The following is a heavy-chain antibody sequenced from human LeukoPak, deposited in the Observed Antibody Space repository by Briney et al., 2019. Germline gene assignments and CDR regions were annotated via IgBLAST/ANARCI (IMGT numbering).Heavy chain of an antibody. Sequence: GGSLRLSCAASGFTFSSYSMNWVRQAPGKGLEWVSSISSSSSYIYYADSVKGRFTISRDNAKNSLYLQMNSLGAEDTAVYYCANRASYSSAWHNLDYWGQGTLVTVSS. D-gene: IGHD6-19*01. CDR3: ANRASYSSAWHNLDY. J-gene: IGHJ4*02. CDR2: ISSSSSYI. CDR1: GFTFSSYS. V-gene: IGHV3-21*01.